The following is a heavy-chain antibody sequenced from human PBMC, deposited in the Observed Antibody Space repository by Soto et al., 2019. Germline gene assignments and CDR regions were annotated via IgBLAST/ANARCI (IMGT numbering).Heavy chain of an antibody. Sequence: PSETLSLTCSVSGASMTDYYGSWVRQPPGKGLEWIRYMFYSGRSNYNSSLNNRVAISVDTSKNEISMKLRSVTAADTAVYYCVRSGHSFGGAAWGQGILVTVSS. D-gene: IGHD3-16*01. CDR3: VRSGHSFGGAA. CDR1: GASMTDYY. V-gene: IGHV4-59*01. CDR2: MFYSGRS. J-gene: IGHJ5*02.